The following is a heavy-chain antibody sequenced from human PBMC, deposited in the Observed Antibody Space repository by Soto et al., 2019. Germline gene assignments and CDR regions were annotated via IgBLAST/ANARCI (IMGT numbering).Heavy chain of an antibody. CDR3: ARHMENAYRVVPNWFDP. J-gene: IGHJ5*02. CDR2: MFYSGGI. D-gene: IGHD4-4*01. Sequence: PSETLSLTCTVSGGSISSGSYYWGWIRQPPGKGLEWIGSMFYSGGIYYNPSLKSRVTISADTSKNQFSLWLSSVTAADTAVYYSARHMENAYRVVPNWFDPWGQGTLVTVSS. V-gene: IGHV4-39*01. CDR1: GGSISSGSYY.